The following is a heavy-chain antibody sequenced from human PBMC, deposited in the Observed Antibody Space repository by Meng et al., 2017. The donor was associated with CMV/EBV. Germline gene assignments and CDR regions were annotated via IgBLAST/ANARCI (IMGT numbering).Heavy chain of an antibody. CDR2: ISSSSSYI. J-gene: IGHJ4*02. Sequence: GESLKISCAASGFTFSSYEMSWVRQAPGKGLEWVSSISSSSSYIYYADSVKGRFTISRDNAKNSLYLQMNSLRAEDTAVYYCARDCSSTSCYSDNYWGQGTLVTVSS. V-gene: IGHV3-21*01. D-gene: IGHD2-2*01. CDR1: GFTFSSYE. CDR3: ARDCSSTSCYSDNY.